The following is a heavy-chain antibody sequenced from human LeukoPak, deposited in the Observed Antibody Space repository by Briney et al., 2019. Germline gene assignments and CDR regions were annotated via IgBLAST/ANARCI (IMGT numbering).Heavy chain of an antibody. D-gene: IGHD1-7*01. CDR1: GYSLTTYW. Sequence: GESLKISCKGSGYSLTTYWIGWVRQMPGKGLEWMGIIYPGDSDTRYSPSFQGQVTISADKSISTAYLQWSSLKASDTAMFYCARDTNWNSIDYWGQGTLVTVSS. J-gene: IGHJ4*02. CDR2: IYPGDSDT. CDR3: ARDTNWNSIDY. V-gene: IGHV5-51*01.